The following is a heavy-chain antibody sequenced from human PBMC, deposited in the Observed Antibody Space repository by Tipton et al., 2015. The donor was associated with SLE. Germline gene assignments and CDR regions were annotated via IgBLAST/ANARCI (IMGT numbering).Heavy chain of an antibody. D-gene: IGHD5-24*01. CDR1: GGSFSDYF. CDR2: INHSGNT. Sequence: TLSLTCAVYGGSFSDYFWTWVRQAPGKGLEWIGEINHSGNTYYSSSLKSRVIISVDTSKNQFSLKLDSVTAADAAIYYCARGGTSFREGLDSWGQGTQVTVSS. V-gene: IGHV4-34*01. CDR3: ARGGTSFREGLDS. J-gene: IGHJ5*01.